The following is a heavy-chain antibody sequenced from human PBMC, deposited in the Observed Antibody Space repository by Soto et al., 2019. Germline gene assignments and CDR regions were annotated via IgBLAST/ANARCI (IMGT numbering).Heavy chain of an antibody. J-gene: IGHJ4*02. CDR1: GFTFDDYA. CDR3: AKDSDPDETAPDY. Sequence: EVPLVESGGGLVQPGRSLRLSCAASGFTFDDYAMHWVRQAPGKGLEWVSGISWNSGSIGDADSVKGRFTISRDNAKNSLYLQMNSLRAEDTALYYCAKDSDPDETAPDYWGQGTLVTVSS. CDR2: ISWNSGSI. V-gene: IGHV3-9*01. D-gene: IGHD2-21*02.